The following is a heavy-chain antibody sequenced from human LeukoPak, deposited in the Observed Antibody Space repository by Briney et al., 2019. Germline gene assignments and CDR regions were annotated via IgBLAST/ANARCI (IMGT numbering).Heavy chain of an antibody. CDR3: ARDQNVGYCSGGSCDYYYYGMDV. Sequence: SETLSLTCAVSGGSISSSSYYWGWIRQPPGKGLEWIGSIYYSGSTYYNPSLKSRVTISVDTSKNQFSLKLSSVTAADTAVYYCARDQNVGYCSGGSCDYYYYGMDVWGQGTTVTVSS. CDR2: IYYSGST. V-gene: IGHV4-39*07. D-gene: IGHD2-15*01. J-gene: IGHJ6*02. CDR1: GGSISSSSYY.